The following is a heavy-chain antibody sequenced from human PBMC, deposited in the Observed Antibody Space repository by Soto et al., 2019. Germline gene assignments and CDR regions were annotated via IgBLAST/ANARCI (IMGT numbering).Heavy chain of an antibody. CDR2: ISYDGSNK. CDR1: GFTFSSYG. CDR3: AKRGPDGDAYYFDY. Sequence: GVLRLSCAASGFTFSSYGMHWVRQAPGKGLEWVAVISYDGSNKYYADSVKGRFTISRDNSKNTLYLQMNSLRAEDTAVYYCAKRGPDGDAYYFDYWGQGTLVTVSS. J-gene: IGHJ4*02. V-gene: IGHV3-30*18. D-gene: IGHD4-17*01.